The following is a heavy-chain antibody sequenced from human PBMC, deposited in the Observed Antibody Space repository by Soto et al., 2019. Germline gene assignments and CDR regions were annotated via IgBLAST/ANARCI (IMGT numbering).Heavy chain of an antibody. CDR1: GGSISSSSYY. D-gene: IGHD2-2*01. CDR2: IYYSGST. CDR3: ARGTPRLYCSSTSCHPNPVYYFDY. J-gene: IGHJ4*02. V-gene: IGHV4-39*01. Sequence: PSETLSLTCTVSGGSISSSSYYWGWIRQPPGKGLEWIGSIYYSGSTYYNPSLKSRVTISVDTSKNQFSLKLSSVTAADTAVYYCARGTPRLYCSSTSCHPNPVYYFDYWGQGTLVTVSS.